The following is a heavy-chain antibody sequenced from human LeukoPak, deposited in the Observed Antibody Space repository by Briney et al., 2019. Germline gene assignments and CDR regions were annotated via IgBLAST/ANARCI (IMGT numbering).Heavy chain of an antibody. V-gene: IGHV3-66*01. CDR2: IYSGGST. CDR1: GFTVSSNY. D-gene: IGHD5-12*01. Sequence: GESLKISCAASGFTVSSNYMSWVRQAPGKGLEWVSVIYSGGSTYYADSVKGRFTISRDNSKNTLYLQMNSLRAEDTAVYYCAREPWNFDRYSGYAYYFDYWGQGTLVTVSS. J-gene: IGHJ4*02. CDR3: AREPWNFDRYSGYAYYFDY.